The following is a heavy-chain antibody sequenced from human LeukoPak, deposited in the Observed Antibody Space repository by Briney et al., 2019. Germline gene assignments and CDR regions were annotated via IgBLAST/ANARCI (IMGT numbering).Heavy chain of an antibody. D-gene: IGHD3-22*01. CDR3: ARSPHYFDNSGYY. V-gene: IGHV3-7*01. J-gene: IGHJ4*02. CDR1: GFTFSSYW. CDR2: IKQNGSEK. Sequence: LPGGSLRLSCAASGFTFSSYWMSWVRQAPGKGLEWVADIKQNGSEKYYVDSMKGRFTISRDNPKNSSLMQTNSLRAEDTAVYYCARSPHYFDNSGYYWGQGTLVTVSS.